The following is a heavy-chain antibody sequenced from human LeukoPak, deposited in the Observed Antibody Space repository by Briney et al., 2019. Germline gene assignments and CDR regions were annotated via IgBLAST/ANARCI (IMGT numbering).Heavy chain of an antibody. CDR3: AQGGYDFTEGYFDY. D-gene: IGHD5-12*01. CDR1: GYTFTYRY. Sequence: GASVKVSCKASGYTFTYRYLHWVRQAPGQALEWMGWITPFNGNTNYAQKFQDRVTITRDRSMSTAYMELSSLRSEDTAMYYCAQGGYDFTEGYFDYWGQGTLVTVSS. CDR2: ITPFNGNT. J-gene: IGHJ4*02. V-gene: IGHV1-45*02.